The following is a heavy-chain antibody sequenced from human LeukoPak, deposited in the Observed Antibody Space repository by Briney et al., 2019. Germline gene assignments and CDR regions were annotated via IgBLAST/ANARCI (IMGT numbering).Heavy chain of an antibody. CDR3: ARHMYGDYIAHLVYYYGMDV. D-gene: IGHD4-17*01. CDR1: GDSISSSSSGYY. Sequence: MPSETLSLTCTVSGDSISSSSSGYYWGWIRQPPGEGLEWIGSIYYTGSTYYNSSLKSRVTISVDTSKNQFSLKLSSVTAADTAVYYCARHMYGDYIAHLVYYYGMDVWGQGTTVTVSS. CDR2: IYYTGST. V-gene: IGHV4-39*01. J-gene: IGHJ6*02.